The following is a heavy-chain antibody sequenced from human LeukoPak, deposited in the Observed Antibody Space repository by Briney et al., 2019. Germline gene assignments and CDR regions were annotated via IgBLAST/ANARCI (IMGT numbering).Heavy chain of an antibody. CDR2: ISFSGNSI. CDR1: GFTFSNE. J-gene: IGHJ6*03. V-gene: IGHV3-48*03. Sequence: PGGSLRLSCAASGFTFSNEMNWVRQAPGKGLEWVSFISFSGNSIYYADSVKGRFTISRDNAKNSLYLQMNSLRAEDTAVYYCARLMWELPPHYYYMDVWGKGTTVTISS. D-gene: IGHD1-26*01. CDR3: ARLMWELPPHYYYMDV.